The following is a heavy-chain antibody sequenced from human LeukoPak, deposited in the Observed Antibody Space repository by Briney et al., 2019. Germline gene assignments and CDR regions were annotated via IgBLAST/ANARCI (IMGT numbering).Heavy chain of an antibody. D-gene: IGHD4-17*01. Sequence: PSETLSLTCTVSGGSISSYYWSWLRQPPGKGLEWIGYIYYSGSTNYNPSLKSRVTISVDTSKNQFSLKLSSVTAADTAVYYCARGGDPEMWFGYWGQGTLVTVSS. CDR1: GGSISSYY. CDR3: ARGGDPEMWFGY. J-gene: IGHJ4*02. V-gene: IGHV4-59*01. CDR2: IYYSGST.